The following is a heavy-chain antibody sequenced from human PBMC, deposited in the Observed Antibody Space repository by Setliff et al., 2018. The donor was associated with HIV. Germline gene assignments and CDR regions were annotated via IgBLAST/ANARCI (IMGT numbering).Heavy chain of an antibody. CDR1: GYSFSNHW. CDR3: ARHTIDISLLVVQDPGPFDL. Sequence: GESLTISCTGSGYSFSNHWIGWVRQMPGRGLEWVAIIYPQDSDTRYSPSFEGHVTISADTSRYTAYLQWRALKASDTAMYYCARHTIDISLLVVQDPGPFDLWGRGTMGT. D-gene: IGHD3-3*02. CDR2: IYPQDSDT. J-gene: IGHJ3*01. V-gene: IGHV5-51*01.